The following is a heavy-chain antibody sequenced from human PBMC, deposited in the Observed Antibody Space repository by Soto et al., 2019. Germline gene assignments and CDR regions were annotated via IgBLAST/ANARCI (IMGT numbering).Heavy chain of an antibody. Sequence: ASVKVSCKASGYTFTSYAMHWVRQAPGQRLEWMGWINAGNGNTKYSQKFQGRVTITRDTSASTAYMELSSLGSEDTAVYYCARDFASRYYYGSGSNSDYWGQGT. CDR2: INAGNGNT. CDR1: GYTFTSYA. J-gene: IGHJ4*02. D-gene: IGHD3-10*01. V-gene: IGHV1-3*01. CDR3: ARDFASRYYYGSGSNSDY.